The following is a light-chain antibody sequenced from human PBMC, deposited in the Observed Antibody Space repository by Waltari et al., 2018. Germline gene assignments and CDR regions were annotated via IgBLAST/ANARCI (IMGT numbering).Light chain of an antibody. V-gene: IGKV1-27*01. CDR1: QGISNY. CDR2: VAS. Sequence: DIQMTQSPSSLSDSVGDRVHITCRASQGISNYLAWYQHKPGKVPKLLIYVASTLQSGVPSRFSGSGSGTDFTLTISSLQPEDVATYYCQKYNSALWTFGQGTKVEIK. J-gene: IGKJ1*01. CDR3: QKYNSALWT.